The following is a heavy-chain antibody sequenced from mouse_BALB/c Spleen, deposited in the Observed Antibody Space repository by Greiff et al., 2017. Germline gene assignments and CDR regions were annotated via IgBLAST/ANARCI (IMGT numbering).Heavy chain of an antibody. V-gene: IGHV3-1*02. CDR3: AESVRAYWYFDV. D-gene: IGHD1-1*01. CDR1: GYSITSCYI. CDR2: IHYSGST. Sequence: EVKLLESGPDLVKPSQSLSLTCTVTGYSITSCYIWHLIRQFPGNKLEWMGYIHYSGSTNYNPSLKSRISITRDTSKNQFFLQLNSVTTEDTATYYCAESVRAYWYFDVWGAGTTVTVSS. J-gene: IGHJ1*01.